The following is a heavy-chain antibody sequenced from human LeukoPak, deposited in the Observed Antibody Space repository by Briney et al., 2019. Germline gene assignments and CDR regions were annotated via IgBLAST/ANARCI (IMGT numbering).Heavy chain of an antibody. CDR2: IWYDGSTK. V-gene: IGHV3-33*01. D-gene: IGHD1-26*01. Sequence: GGSLRLSCAASGFTFSSYGMHWVRQAPGKGLEWVAVIWYDGSTKYYADSVKAPITISTDNYKHPLYLQRNSLRAEYTAAYYCARDWSLSWELLNPVFASWGPGAPV. CDR1: GFTFSSYG. J-gene: IGHJ4*02. CDR3: ARDWSLSWELLNPVFAS.